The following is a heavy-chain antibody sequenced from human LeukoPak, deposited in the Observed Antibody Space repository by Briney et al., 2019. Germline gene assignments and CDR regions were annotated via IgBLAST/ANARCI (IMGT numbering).Heavy chain of an antibody. D-gene: IGHD3-9*01. CDR3: ARGFDWLEYYFDY. V-gene: IGHV1-2*02. J-gene: IGHJ4*02. Sequence: GASVKVSCKASGYTFTGYYMHWVRQAPGQGLEWMGWINPNSGGTNYAQKFQGRVTMTRDTSISTAYMELNRLRSDDTAVYYCARGFDWLEYYFDYWGQGTLVTVSS. CDR2: INPNSGGT. CDR1: GYTFTGYY.